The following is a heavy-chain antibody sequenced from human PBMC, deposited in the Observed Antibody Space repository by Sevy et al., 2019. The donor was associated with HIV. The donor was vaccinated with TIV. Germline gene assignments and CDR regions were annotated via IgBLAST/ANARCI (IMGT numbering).Heavy chain of an antibody. CDR1: GFTFDGYT. CDR3: AKDINGAYCYGSEKYYYYGMDV. J-gene: IGHJ6*02. CDR2: ISWDGGST. Sequence: GGSLRLSCAASGFTFDGYTMHWVRQAPGKGLEWVSLISWDGGSTYYADSVKGRFTISRDNRKNSMFLQMNSLRTEDTALYYCAKDINGAYCYGSEKYYYYGMDVWGQGTTVTVSS. V-gene: IGHV3-43*01. D-gene: IGHD3-10*01.